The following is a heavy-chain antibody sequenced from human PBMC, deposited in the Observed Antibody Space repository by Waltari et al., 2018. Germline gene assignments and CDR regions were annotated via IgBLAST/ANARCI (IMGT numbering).Heavy chain of an antibody. CDR2: IYYRGST. J-gene: IGHJ4*02. CDR1: GGSISSGGYY. Sequence: QVQLQESGPGLVKPSQTLSLTCTVSGGSISSGGYYWSWIRQHPGKGLEWIGYIYYRGSTYYNPSLRIRVTISVDTTKNQFSLKLSSVTAADTAVYYCARGRIQLWLLDYWGQGTLVTVSS. D-gene: IGHD5-18*01. CDR3: ARGRIQLWLLDY. V-gene: IGHV4-31*03.